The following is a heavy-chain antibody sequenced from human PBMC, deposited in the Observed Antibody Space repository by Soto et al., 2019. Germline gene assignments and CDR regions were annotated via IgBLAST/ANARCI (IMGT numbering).Heavy chain of an antibody. Sequence: GGSLRLSCAASGFTFSSYAMHWVRQAPGKGLEWVAVISYDGSNKYYADSVKGRFTISRDNSKNALYLQMNSLRAEDTAVYYCARVRSSSWRYYYYYYLMDVWGQGTTVTV. J-gene: IGHJ6*02. CDR1: GFTFSSYA. CDR3: ARVRSSSWRYYYYYYLMDV. CDR2: ISYDGSNK. D-gene: IGHD6-13*01. V-gene: IGHV3-30-3*01.